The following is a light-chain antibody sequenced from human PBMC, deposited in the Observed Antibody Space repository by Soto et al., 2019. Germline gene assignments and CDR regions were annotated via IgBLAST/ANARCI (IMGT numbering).Light chain of an antibody. CDR1: RSIRDY. V-gene: IGKV3-11*01. Sequence: EIVLTQSQATLFLSQGDRATLPCRAGRSIRDYLAWYQHKPGQAPRLLIYDASNRAPDIPARFSGSGSGTDFTLTITSLEPEDFAVYYCQQRSNLFTFGPGTKVDVK. CDR2: DAS. J-gene: IGKJ3*01. CDR3: QQRSNLFT.